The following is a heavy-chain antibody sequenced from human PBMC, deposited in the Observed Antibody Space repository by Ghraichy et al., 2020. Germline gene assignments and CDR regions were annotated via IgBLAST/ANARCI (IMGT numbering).Heavy chain of an antibody. CDR3: ARSKYTDGWFYFDH. CDR1: GGSIRSDY. D-gene: IGHD6-19*01. Sequence: SETLSLTCNGSGGSIRSDYWSWIRQSPGKGLEWIGYIFYSGSGITNYNPSLKSRVTVSMDTSKNQVSLMLTSVTTADTALYYCARSKYTDGWFYFDHWGRGTLVTGSS. CDR2: IFYSGSGIT. V-gene: IGHV4-59*01. J-gene: IGHJ4*02.